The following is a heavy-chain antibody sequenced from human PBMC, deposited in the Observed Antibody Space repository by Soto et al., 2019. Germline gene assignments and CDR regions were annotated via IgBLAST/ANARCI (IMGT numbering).Heavy chain of an antibody. V-gene: IGHV4-59*01. CDR3: ARGVDGQWAAY. CDR1: GGSISSYY. Sequence: SETLSLTCTVSGGSISSYYWNWIRQPPGKGLEWIGYVFYSGNTNYNPSLKSRVTISVDTSKNQFSLKLRSVTAADTAVYYCARGVDGQWAAYWGQGTLVAVSS. CDR2: VFYSGNT. J-gene: IGHJ4*02. D-gene: IGHD1-26*01.